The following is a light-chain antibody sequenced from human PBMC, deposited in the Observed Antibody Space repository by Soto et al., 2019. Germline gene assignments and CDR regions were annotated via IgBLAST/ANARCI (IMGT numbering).Light chain of an antibody. CDR2: AAS. CDR1: QHVRGD. Sequence: EIVLTQSPGTLSLSPGERATLSCRASQHVRGDSLAWYQQTPGQPPRLLISAASSRATGIPARFSGSGSGTDFTLTISSLEPEDFAVYYCQQRSNWPPITFGQGTRLEI. CDR3: QQRSNWPPIT. V-gene: IGKV3D-20*02. J-gene: IGKJ5*01.